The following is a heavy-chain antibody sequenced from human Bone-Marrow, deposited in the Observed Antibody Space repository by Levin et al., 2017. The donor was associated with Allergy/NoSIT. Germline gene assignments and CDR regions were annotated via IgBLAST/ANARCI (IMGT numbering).Heavy chain of an antibody. CDR3: ARGPYYDFWSGYYSSPYYYYGMDV. V-gene: IGHV3-30*03. J-gene: IGHJ6*02. CDR2: ISYDGSNK. CDR1: GFTFSSYG. D-gene: IGHD3-3*01. Sequence: GGSLRLSCAASGFTFSSYGMHWVRQAPGKGLEWVAVISYDGSNKYYADSVKGRFTISRDNSKNTLYLQMNSLRAEDTAVYYCARGPYYDFWSGYYSSPYYYYGMDVWGQGTTVTVSS.